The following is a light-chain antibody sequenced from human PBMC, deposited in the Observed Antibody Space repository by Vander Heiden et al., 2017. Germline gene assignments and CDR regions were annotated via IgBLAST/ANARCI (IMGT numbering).Light chain of an antibody. V-gene: IGKV1-5*01. Sequence: DIQMPQSPSTLSASVGDRVTITCRASQSISSWLAWYQQKPGKAPKLLIYDASSLESGVPSRFSGSGSGTEFTLTISSLQPDDFATYYCQQYNSYSPETFGQGTKVEIK. CDR3: QQYNSYSPET. CDR2: DAS. J-gene: IGKJ1*01. CDR1: QSISSW.